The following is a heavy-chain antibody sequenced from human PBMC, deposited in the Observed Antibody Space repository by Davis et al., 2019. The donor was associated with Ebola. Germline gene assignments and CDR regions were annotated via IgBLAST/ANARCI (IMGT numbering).Heavy chain of an antibody. J-gene: IGHJ4*02. D-gene: IGHD1-26*01. Sequence: ASVKVSCKASGYTFTSYAMHWVRQAPGQRLEWMGWINAGNGNTKYSQKFQGRVTITRDTSASTAYMELSSLRSEDTAVYYCARDRLGGATGGRDPGYWGQGTLVTVSS. CDR1: GYTFTSYA. V-gene: IGHV1-3*01. CDR3: ARDRLGGATGGRDPGY. CDR2: INAGNGNT.